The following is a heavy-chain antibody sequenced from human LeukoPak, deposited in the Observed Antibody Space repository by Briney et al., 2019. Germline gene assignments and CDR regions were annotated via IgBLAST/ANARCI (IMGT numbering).Heavy chain of an antibody. V-gene: IGHV3-53*01. CDR1: GFTVSSNY. CDR2: TYSGGST. Sequence: QPGGSLRLSCAASGFTVSSNYMSWVRPAPGKGLEWVSVTYSGGSTYYADSVKGRFTISRDNSKNTLYLQMNSLRADDTAVYYCARDSSGWYLDAFDIWGQGTMVTVSS. J-gene: IGHJ3*02. D-gene: IGHD6-19*01. CDR3: ARDSSGWYLDAFDI.